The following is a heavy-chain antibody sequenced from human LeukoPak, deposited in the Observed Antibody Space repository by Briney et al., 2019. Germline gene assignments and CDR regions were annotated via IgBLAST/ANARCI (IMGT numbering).Heavy chain of an antibody. V-gene: IGHV5-51*01. CDR3: ARSTYYYGSGSYGGPFRWFDP. CDR1: GYSFTSYW. J-gene: IGHJ5*02. Sequence: GESLKISCKGSGYSFTSYWIGWVRQMPGKGLEWMGIIYPGDSDTRYSPSFQGQVTISADKSISTAYLQWSSLKASDTAMYYCARSTYYYGSGSYGGPFRWFDPWGQGTLVTVSS. CDR2: IYPGDSDT. D-gene: IGHD3-10*01.